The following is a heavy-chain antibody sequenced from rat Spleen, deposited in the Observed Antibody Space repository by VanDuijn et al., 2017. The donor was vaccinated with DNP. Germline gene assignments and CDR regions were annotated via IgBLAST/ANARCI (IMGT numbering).Heavy chain of an antibody. CDR1: FYSITSSYR. Sequence: VQLQESGPGLVKPSQSLSLSCYVTFYSITSSYRWNWIRKFPGNKLEWMGYINNEGSTDYNPSLKSRISITRDTSKNQFFLQLNSVTTEDTATYYCARWTTGFDYWGQGVMVTVSS. CDR3: ARWTTGFDY. V-gene: IGHV3-3*01. CDR2: INNEGST. D-gene: IGHD1-4*01. J-gene: IGHJ2*01.